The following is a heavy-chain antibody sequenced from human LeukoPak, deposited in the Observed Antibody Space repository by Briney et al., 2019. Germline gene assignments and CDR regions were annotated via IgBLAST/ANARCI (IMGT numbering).Heavy chain of an antibody. Sequence: GGSLRLPCAASGFTFSSYSMNWVRQAPGKGLEWVSSISSSSSYIYYADSVKGRFTISRDNAKNSLYLQMNSLRAEDTAVYYCASIAVAGPASHDYWGQGTLVTVSS. CDR1: GFTFSSYS. CDR2: ISSSSSYI. CDR3: ASIAVAGPASHDY. D-gene: IGHD6-19*01. J-gene: IGHJ4*02. V-gene: IGHV3-21*01.